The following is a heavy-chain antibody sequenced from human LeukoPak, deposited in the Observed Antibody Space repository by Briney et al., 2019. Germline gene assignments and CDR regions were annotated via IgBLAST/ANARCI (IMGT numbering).Heavy chain of an antibody. D-gene: IGHD3-10*01. CDR2: ISAKNGDT. CDR3: AGDEGRGSGSYFPNYFDY. Sequence: ASVKVSCKASGYTFTRYGISWVRQAPGEGLEWMGWISAKNGDTKYVQKFQGRVTMTTDTSTSTAYMDLRTLRSDDTAVYYCAGDEGRGSGSYFPNYFDYWGQGTLVTVSS. V-gene: IGHV1-18*01. J-gene: IGHJ4*02. CDR1: GYTFTRYG.